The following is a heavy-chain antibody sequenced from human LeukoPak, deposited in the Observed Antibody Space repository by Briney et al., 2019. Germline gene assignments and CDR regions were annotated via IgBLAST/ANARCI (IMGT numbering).Heavy chain of an antibody. V-gene: IGHV3-33*01. CDR2: IWYDGSNK. J-gene: IGHJ4*02. CDR3: ARGGYDFWSGYRIDY. D-gene: IGHD3-3*01. CDR1: GFTFSSYG. Sequence: PGRSLRLSCAASGFTFSSYGMHWVRQAPGKGLEWVAVIWYDGSNKYYADSVKGRFTISRDNSKNTLSLQMNSLRAEDTAVYYCARGGYDFWSGYRIDYWGQGALVTVSS.